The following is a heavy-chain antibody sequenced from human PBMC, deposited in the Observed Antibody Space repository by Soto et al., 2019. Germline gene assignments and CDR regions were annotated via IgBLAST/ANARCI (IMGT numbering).Heavy chain of an antibody. CDR3: ARSEEDSDYYYYGMDV. CDR2: TYYRSRWYS. V-gene: IGHV6-1*01. D-gene: IGHD2-15*01. Sequence: SQPLSLTCVGSGDTVSSNSVAWNWVRQSPSRGLEWLGRTYYRSRWYSDYAVSVRSRIDINADTSKNQVSLQLNSVTPEDTAVYYCARSEEDSDYYYYGMDVWGQGTTVTSP. J-gene: IGHJ6*02. CDR1: GDTVSSNSVA.